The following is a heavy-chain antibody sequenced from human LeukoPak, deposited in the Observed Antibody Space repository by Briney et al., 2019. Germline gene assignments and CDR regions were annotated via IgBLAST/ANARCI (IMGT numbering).Heavy chain of an antibody. D-gene: IGHD2-15*01. J-gene: IGHJ4*02. Sequence: PGRFLRLSCAASGFTFSSYAMHWVRQAPGKGLEWVAVISYDGSNKYYADSVKGRFTISRDNSKNTLYLQMNSLRAEDTAVYYCAALYYFDYWGQGTLVTVSS. CDR1: GFTFSSYA. CDR2: ISYDGSNK. CDR3: AALYYFDY. V-gene: IGHV3-30-3*01.